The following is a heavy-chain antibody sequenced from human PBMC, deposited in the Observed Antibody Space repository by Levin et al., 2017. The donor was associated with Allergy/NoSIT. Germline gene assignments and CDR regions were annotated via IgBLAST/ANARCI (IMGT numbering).Heavy chain of an antibody. CDR3: ARYCSGGSCYSAFDI. CDR1: GFTFSDYY. CDR2: ISSSGSTI. Sequence: GESLKISCAASGFTFSDYYMSWIRQAPGKGLEWVSYISSSGSTIYYADSVKGRFTISRDNAKNSLYLQMNSLRAEDTAVYYCARYCSGGSCYSAFDIWGQGTMVTVSS. V-gene: IGHV3-11*01. D-gene: IGHD2-15*01. J-gene: IGHJ3*02.